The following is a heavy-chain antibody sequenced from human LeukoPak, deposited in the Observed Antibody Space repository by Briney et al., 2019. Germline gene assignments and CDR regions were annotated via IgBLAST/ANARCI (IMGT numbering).Heavy chain of an antibody. J-gene: IGHJ4*02. CDR1: GGSISSSSYY. V-gene: IGHV4-39*07. Sequence: PSETLSLTRTVSGGSISSSSYYWGWIRQPPGKGLEWIGSIYYSGSTYYNPSLKSRVTISVDTSKNQFSLKLSSVTAADTAVYYCAREVDGGAYFDYWGQGTLVTVSS. CDR2: IYYSGST. D-gene: IGHD4-23*01. CDR3: AREVDGGAYFDY.